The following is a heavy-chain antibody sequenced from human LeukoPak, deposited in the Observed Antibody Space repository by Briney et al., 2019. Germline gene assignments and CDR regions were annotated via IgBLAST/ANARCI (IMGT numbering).Heavy chain of an antibody. CDR2: IYYSGST. V-gene: IGHV4-59*04. Sequence: PSETLSLTCTVSGGSISSYYWGWIRQPPGKGLEWIGNIYYSGSTYYNPSLESRVTMSLDTSKNQFSLKLSSVTAADTAVYYCAGLPNIAVAGDAFDIWGQGTMVTVSS. CDR1: GGSISSYY. CDR3: AGLPNIAVAGDAFDI. D-gene: IGHD6-19*01. J-gene: IGHJ3*02.